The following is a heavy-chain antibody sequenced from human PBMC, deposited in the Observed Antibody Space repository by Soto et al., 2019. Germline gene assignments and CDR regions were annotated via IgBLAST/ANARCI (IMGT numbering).Heavy chain of an antibody. CDR3: ARDPYGSGSYYYYYYGMDV. Sequence: QVQLQQWGAGLLKPSETLSLTCAVYGGSFSGYYWSWIRQPPGKGLEWIGEINHSGSTNYNPSLKSRGTISVDTSKNQFSLKLSSVTAADTAVYYCARDPYGSGSYYYYYYGMDVWGQGTTVTVSS. J-gene: IGHJ6*02. D-gene: IGHD3-10*01. CDR1: GGSFSGYY. V-gene: IGHV4-34*01. CDR2: INHSGST.